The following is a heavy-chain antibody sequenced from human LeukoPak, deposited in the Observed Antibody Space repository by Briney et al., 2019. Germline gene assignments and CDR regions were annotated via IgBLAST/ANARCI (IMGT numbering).Heavy chain of an antibody. CDR3: ARVGNSGDYFDY. D-gene: IGHD4-17*01. CDR2: INPNSGDT. J-gene: IGHJ4*02. Sequence: ASVKVSCKASGYTFTGYYMHWVRQAPGQGLEWMGWINPNSGDTNYAQKFQGRVTMTRDTSISTAYMELSRLRSDDTAVYFCARVGNSGDYFDYWGQGTLVTVSS. V-gene: IGHV1-2*02. CDR1: GYTFTGYY.